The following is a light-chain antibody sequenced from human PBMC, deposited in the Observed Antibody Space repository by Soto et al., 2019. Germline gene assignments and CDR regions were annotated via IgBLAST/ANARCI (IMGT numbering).Light chain of an antibody. V-gene: IGKV1-39*01. CDR2: GAS. Sequence: IPMTQSPSSLSASVGDRVTLTCRASETISHYLNWYQQKPGKAPKLLIYGASKLQSGVPSRFSASGSGTDFTLTIASLQAEDFATYYCQQSSSTPLTFGGGTKVDIK. CDR1: ETISHY. J-gene: IGKJ4*01. CDR3: QQSSSTPLT.